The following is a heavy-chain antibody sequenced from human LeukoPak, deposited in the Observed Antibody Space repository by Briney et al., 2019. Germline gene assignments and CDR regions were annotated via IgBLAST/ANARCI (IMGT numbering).Heavy chain of an antibody. V-gene: IGHV3-53*01. CDR1: GFTVSSNY. Sequence: GGSLRLSCAASGFTVSSNYMSWVRQAPGKGLEWVSVIYSGGTTYYADSVKGRFTISRDNAKNTLYLQMNSLKAEDTAVYYCARVLSGGFHAFFDYWGQGILVTVSS. D-gene: IGHD3-9*01. CDR3: ARVLSGGFHAFFDY. J-gene: IGHJ4*02. CDR2: IYSGGTT.